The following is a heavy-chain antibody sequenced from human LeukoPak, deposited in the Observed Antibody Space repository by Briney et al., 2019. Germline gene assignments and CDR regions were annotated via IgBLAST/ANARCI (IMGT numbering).Heavy chain of an antibody. D-gene: IGHD3-10*01. Sequence: PGRSLRLSCAASGFTFSSYAMHWVRQAPGKGLEWVAVISYDGSNKYYADSVKGRFTISRDNSKNTLYLQMNSLRAEDTAVYYCARDPYPYGSVYFDYWGQGTLVTVSS. CDR1: GFTFSSYA. J-gene: IGHJ4*02. V-gene: IGHV3-30-3*01. CDR2: ISYDGSNK. CDR3: ARDPYPYGSVYFDY.